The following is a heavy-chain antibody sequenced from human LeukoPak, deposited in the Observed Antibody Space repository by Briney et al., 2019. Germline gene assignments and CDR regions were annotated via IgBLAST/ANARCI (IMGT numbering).Heavy chain of an antibody. CDR1: GLTFSSYA. V-gene: IGHV3-30-3*01. Sequence: GGSLRLSCAASGLTFSSYAMHWVRQAPGKGLEWVAVISYDGSNKYYADSVKGRFTISRDNSKNTLYLQMNSLRAEDTAVYYCARDGGIAAAGTSYYYYYYGMDVWGQGTTVTVSS. D-gene: IGHD6-13*01. J-gene: IGHJ6*02. CDR2: ISYDGSNK. CDR3: ARDGGIAAAGTSYYYYYYGMDV.